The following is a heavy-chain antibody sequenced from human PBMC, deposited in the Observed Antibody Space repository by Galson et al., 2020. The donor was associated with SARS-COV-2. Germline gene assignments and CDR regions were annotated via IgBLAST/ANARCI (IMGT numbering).Heavy chain of an antibody. V-gene: IGHV3-30*07. Sequence: KGRFTISRDNSKNTLYLQMNSLRAEDTAVYYCARDLIAVAGYGMDVWGQGTTVTVSS. D-gene: IGHD6-19*01. CDR3: ARDLIAVAGYGMDV. J-gene: IGHJ6*02.